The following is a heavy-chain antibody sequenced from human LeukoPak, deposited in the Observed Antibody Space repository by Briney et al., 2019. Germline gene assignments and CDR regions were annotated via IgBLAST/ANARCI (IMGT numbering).Heavy chain of an antibody. Sequence: GGSLRLSCAASGFTFSSYSMNWVRQAPGKGLEWVAVIWYDGSNKYYADSVKGRFTFSRDNSKNTLYLQMNSLRAEDTAVYYCAKEYCSNSVCHSLDYWGQGTLVTVSS. D-gene: IGHD2-8*01. V-gene: IGHV3-30*02. J-gene: IGHJ4*02. CDR3: AKEYCSNSVCHSLDY. CDR2: IWYDGSNK. CDR1: GFTFSSYS.